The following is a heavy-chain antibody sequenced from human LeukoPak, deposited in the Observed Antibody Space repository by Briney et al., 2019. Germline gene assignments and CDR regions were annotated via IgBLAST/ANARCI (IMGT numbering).Heavy chain of an antibody. J-gene: IGHJ3*01. CDR3: AGSGWSFDAFDF. Sequence: PSETLSLTCTVSGYSISSGYYWGWIRQPPGKGLEWIGSIYHSGSTYYNPSLKSRVTVSVDTSKNQFSLKLSSLTAADTAVYFCAGSGWSFDAFDFWGQGTMVTVSS. D-gene: IGHD6-19*01. V-gene: IGHV4-38-2*02. CDR2: IYHSGST. CDR1: GYSISSGYY.